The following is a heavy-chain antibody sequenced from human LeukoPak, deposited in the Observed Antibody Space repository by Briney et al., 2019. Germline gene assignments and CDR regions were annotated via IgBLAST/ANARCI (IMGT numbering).Heavy chain of an antibody. CDR3: LSGSWYLDY. D-gene: IGHD6-19*01. J-gene: IGHJ4*02. CDR1: GFTFSRYW. V-gene: IGHV3-74*03. CDR2: INSDGSDT. Sequence: AGGSLRLSCAASGFTFSRYWMHWVRQAPGKGLVWVSRINSDGSDTTYADSVKGRFTISRDNAKNTLYLQVNSLRAEDTAVYYCLSGSWYLDYWGQGTLVTVSS.